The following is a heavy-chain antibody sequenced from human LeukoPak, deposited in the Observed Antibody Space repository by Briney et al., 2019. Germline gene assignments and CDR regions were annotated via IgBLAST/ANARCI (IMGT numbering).Heavy chain of an antibody. J-gene: IGHJ4*02. V-gene: IGHV3-11*06. CDR1: GFTFSDYY. CDR2: ISSSSDYT. CDR3: ARDQPDYYDSSGYYR. Sequence: GGSLRLSCAASGFTFSDYYMTWIRQAPGKGLEWLSYISSSSDYTDYADSVKGRFTISRDNAKNSLYLQMSGLRVEDTAVYYCARDQPDYYDSSGYYRWGQGTLVTVSS. D-gene: IGHD3-22*01.